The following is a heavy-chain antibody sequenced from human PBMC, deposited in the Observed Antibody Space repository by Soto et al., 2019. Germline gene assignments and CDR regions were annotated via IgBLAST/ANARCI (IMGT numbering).Heavy chain of an antibody. D-gene: IGHD6-13*01. V-gene: IGHV4-39*02. J-gene: IGHJ4*02. CDR2: IYYSGST. CDR1: GGSISSSSYY. Sequence: QLQLQESGPGLVKPSETLSLTCTVSGGSISSSSYYWGWIRQPPGKGLEWIGSIYYSGSTYYNPSPTRRVTISVATSTNHSSLKLSSVTAADTAVYYCARGRRYSSSWYSDYWGQGTLVTVSS. CDR3: ARGRRYSSSWYSDY.